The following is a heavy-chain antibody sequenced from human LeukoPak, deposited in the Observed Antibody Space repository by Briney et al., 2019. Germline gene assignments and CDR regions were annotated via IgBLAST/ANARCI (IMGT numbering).Heavy chain of an antibody. D-gene: IGHD3-22*01. CDR1: GGTFSSYA. CDR2: IIPIFGTA. V-gene: IGHV1-69*13. Sequence: ASVKVSCKASGGTFSSYAISWVRQAPGQGLEWMGGIIPIFGTANYAQKFQGRVTITADESTSTAYMELSSLRSEDTAVYYCAREYYYDSSGYYYRSDNWFDPWGQGTLVTVSS. J-gene: IGHJ5*02. CDR3: AREYYYDSSGYYYRSDNWFDP.